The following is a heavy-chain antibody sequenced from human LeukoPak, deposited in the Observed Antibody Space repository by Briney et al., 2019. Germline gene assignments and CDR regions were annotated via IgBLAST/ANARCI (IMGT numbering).Heavy chain of an antibody. CDR1: GYTFTGYY. CDR2: INPNSGGT. D-gene: IGHD2-2*01. CDR3: ARDRYQLPLYYMDV. Sequence: ASVKVSCKASGYTFTGYYMHWVRQAPGQGLEWMGWINPNSGGTNYAQKFQGRVTMARDTSISTAYMELSRLRSDDTAVYYCARDRYQLPLYYMDVWGKGTTVTVSS. J-gene: IGHJ6*03. V-gene: IGHV1-2*02.